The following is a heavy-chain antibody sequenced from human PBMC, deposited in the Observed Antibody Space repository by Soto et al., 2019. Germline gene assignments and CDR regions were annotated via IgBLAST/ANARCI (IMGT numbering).Heavy chain of an antibody. CDR1: GFSVSNNY. D-gene: IGHD1-1*01. CDR2: LYSGGSA. J-gene: IGHJ6*01. V-gene: IGHV3-53*02. Sequence: EVQLVETGGGLIQPGGSLRLSCAASGFSVSNNYMTWVRQAPGKGLEWVSILYSGGSAYYSDSVKDRFTISRDNSKNTLYLHINGLRAEDTAVYYCARRKAVSRNHNYYYYGLDVCGQGTMVTVSS. CDR3: ARRKAVSRNHNYYYYGLDV.